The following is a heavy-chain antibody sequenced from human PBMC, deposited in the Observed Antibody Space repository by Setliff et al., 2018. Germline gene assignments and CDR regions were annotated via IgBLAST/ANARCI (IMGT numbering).Heavy chain of an antibody. D-gene: IGHD5-18*01. CDR2: IDPSGDYT. CDR3: ARAPLESGYYYGQGHYFDY. J-gene: IGHJ4*02. Sequence: ASVKVSCKTSGGTFSTFGIHWVRQAPGQGLVWMGIIDPSGDYTNYGQRFQGRVTMTRDTSTTTVYMELSSLRSEDTAVYYCARAPLESGYYYGQGHYFDYWGQGTLVTVSS. CDR1: GGTFSTFG. V-gene: IGHV1-46*01.